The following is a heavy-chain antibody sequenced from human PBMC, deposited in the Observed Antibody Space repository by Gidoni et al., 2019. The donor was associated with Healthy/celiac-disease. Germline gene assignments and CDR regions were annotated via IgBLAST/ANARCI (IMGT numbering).Heavy chain of an antibody. V-gene: IGHV3-23*01. J-gene: IGHJ4*02. Sequence: ELQLLESGGGLVQPCGSLRLSCAASGFTFSSYAMSWVHQAPGQVLEWVSVSRGSGGSTYYADSVKGRFTIYRDNSKNTLYLQMKRQRAEDTAVYYCAKDRNSRTVFDYWGQGTLVTVSS. CDR1: GFTFSSYA. CDR3: AKDRNSRTVFDY. CDR2: SRGSGGST. D-gene: IGHD6-13*01.